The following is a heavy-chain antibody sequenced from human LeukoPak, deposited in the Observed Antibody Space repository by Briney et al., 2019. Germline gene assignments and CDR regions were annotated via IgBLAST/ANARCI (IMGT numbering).Heavy chain of an antibody. CDR3: ARAAVSKSMVRGVITSNPDY. J-gene: IGHJ4*02. V-gene: IGHV1-2*02. Sequence: ASVKVSCKASGYTFTGYYMHWVRQAPGQGLEWMGWINPNSGGTNYAQKFQGRVTMTRDTSISTAYMEMSRLRSDDTAVYYCARAAVSKSMVRGVITSNPDYWGQGTLVTVSS. D-gene: IGHD3-10*01. CDR1: GYTFTGYY. CDR2: INPNSGGT.